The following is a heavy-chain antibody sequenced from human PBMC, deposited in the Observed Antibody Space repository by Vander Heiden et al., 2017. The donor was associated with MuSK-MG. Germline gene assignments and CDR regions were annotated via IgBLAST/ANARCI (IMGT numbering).Heavy chain of an antibody. V-gene: IGHV1-2*02. CDR2: INPNSGGT. J-gene: IGHJ4*02. D-gene: IGHD2-8*01. CDR3: ARDSIVLFSGDINHFDY. CDR1: GYTFTGYY. Sequence: QVQLVQSGAEVKKPGASVKVSCKASGYTFTGYYMHWVRQAPGQGLEWMGWINPNSGGTNYAQKFQGRVTMTRDTSISTAYMELSRLRSDDTAVYYCARDSIVLFSGDINHFDYWGQGTLVTVSS.